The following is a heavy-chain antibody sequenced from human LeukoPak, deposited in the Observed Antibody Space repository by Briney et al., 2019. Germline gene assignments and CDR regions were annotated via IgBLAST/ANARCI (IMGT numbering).Heavy chain of an antibody. CDR3: ARDICSGGGDCYPNDY. CDR2: IIPIFGTA. CDR1: GGTFSSYA. Sequence: SVKVSCKASGGTFSSYAISWVRQAPGQGLEWMGGIIPIFGTANYAQKFQGRVTITTDESTSTAYMEPSSLRSEDTAVYYCARDICSGGGDCYPNDYWGQGTLVTVSS. D-gene: IGHD2-21*02. J-gene: IGHJ4*02. V-gene: IGHV1-69*05.